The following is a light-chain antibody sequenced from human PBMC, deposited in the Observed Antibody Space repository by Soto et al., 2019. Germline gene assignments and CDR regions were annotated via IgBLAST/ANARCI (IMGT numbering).Light chain of an antibody. J-gene: IGKJ2*01. Sequence: IQLTQSPSFLSASVGDRVTITCRASQGISSSLAWYQQRAGKAPKFLIYAASSLKSGVPSRFSGSGSGTDFTLTISSLQPEDFAIYYCLQDYNYPYTFGQGTKLEIK. CDR3: LQDYNYPYT. CDR2: AAS. V-gene: IGKV1-6*01. CDR1: QGISSS.